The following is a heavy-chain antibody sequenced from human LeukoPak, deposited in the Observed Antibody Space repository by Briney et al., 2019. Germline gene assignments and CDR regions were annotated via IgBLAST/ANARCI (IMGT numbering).Heavy chain of an antibody. J-gene: IGHJ6*03. CDR2: INWNGGST. CDR3: ARSPIYYMDV. Sequence: GGSLRLSCAASGFTFSTFAMIWVRQPPGKGLEWVSGINWNGGSTGYADSVEGRFTISRDNAKNSLYLQMNSLRAEDTALYYCARSPIYYMDVWGKGTTVTVSS. CDR1: GFTFSTFA. V-gene: IGHV3-20*04.